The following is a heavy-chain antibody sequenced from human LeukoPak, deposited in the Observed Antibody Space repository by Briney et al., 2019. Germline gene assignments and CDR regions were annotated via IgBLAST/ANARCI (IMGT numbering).Heavy chain of an antibody. D-gene: IGHD2-2*01. Sequence: GGSLRLSCVASGFTFSNYTMHWVRQAPGKGLEWVAVVSYGGSIKYYADSVKSRLTISSDNSENTLYLQMNSLRAEDTAVYYCVATSGSSTNWGQGTLVTVSS. V-gene: IGHV3-30-3*01. CDR3: VATSGSSTN. CDR1: GFTFSNYT. CDR2: VSYGGSIK. J-gene: IGHJ4*02.